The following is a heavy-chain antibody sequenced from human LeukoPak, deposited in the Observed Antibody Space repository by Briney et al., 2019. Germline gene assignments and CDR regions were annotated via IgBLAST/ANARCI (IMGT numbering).Heavy chain of an antibody. CDR1: GGSFSGYY. J-gene: IGHJ6*04. V-gene: IGHV4-34*01. Sequence: SETLSLTCAVYGGSFSGYYWSWIRQPPGKGLEWFGEINHSGSTNYNPSLKSRVTISVDPSKNQFSLKLSFVTAAATAVYYCARSQLLLTPHYYYYYGMDVWGKGTTVTVSS. CDR2: INHSGST. CDR3: ARSQLLLTPHYYYYYGMDV. D-gene: IGHD2-2*01.